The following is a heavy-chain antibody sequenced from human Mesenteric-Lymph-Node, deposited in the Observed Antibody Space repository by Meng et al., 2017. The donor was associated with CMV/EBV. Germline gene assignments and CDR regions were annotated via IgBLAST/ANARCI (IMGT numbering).Heavy chain of an antibody. V-gene: IGHV3-30*04. Sequence: GGSLRLSCAASGFTFSGHVMNRVRQAPGKGLEWVAVISYDGSDKYYADSVKGRFTISRDNSKNTLYLQMNSLRAEDTAVYYCAREGSYDFWSGYYDYWGQGTLVTVSS. CDR2: ISYDGSDK. D-gene: IGHD3-3*01. CDR3: AREGSYDFWSGYYDY. J-gene: IGHJ4*02. CDR1: GFTFSGHV.